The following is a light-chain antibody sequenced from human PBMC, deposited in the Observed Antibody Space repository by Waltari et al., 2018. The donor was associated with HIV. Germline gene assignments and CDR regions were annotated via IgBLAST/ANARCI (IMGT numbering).Light chain of an antibody. Sequence: QLVLTQSPSASASLEAPVKLTCALSSGNSSYAMDWSQQQPDKGPRYLMKLNSDGSHSKGDWIPDRFSGSSSGAARYLTISSLQSEDEADYYCQTWGTGLRVFGGGTELTVL. J-gene: IGLJ3*02. CDR2: LNSDGSH. V-gene: IGLV4-69*01. CDR1: SGNSSYA. CDR3: QTWGTGLRV.